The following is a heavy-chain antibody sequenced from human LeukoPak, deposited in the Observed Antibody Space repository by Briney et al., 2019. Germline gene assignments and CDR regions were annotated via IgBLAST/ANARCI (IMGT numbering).Heavy chain of an antibody. D-gene: IGHD3-3*01. CDR2: ISASRGIT. J-gene: IGHJ6*03. CDR1: GFTFSNNA. Sequence: GGSLRLSCAASGFTFSNNAMSWVRQAPGMGLEWLSYISASRGITYYADSVKGRFTISRDNAKNSLYLQMNSLRAEDTAVYYCVRGSLASGVVVYYYYYLDVWGKGTTVTVSS. V-gene: IGHV3-48*01. CDR3: VRGSLASGVVVYYYYYLDV.